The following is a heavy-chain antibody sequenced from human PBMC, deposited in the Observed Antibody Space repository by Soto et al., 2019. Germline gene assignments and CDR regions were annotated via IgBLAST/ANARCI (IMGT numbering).Heavy chain of an antibody. V-gene: IGHV3-23*01. CDR1: GFTFSSYA. CDR3: AKERKTGPGGVNWFDP. D-gene: IGHD3-10*01. CDR2: ISGSGGST. Sequence: PGGSLRLSCAASGFTFSSYAMSWVRQAPGKGLEWVSAISGSGGSTYYADSVKGRFTISRDNSKNTRYLQMNSLRAEDTAVYYCAKERKTGPGGVNWFDPWGQGTLVTVS. J-gene: IGHJ5*02.